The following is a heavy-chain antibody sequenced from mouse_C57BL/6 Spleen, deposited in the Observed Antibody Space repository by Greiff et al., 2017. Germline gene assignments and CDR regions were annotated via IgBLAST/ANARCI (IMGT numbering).Heavy chain of an antibody. J-gene: IGHJ3*01. CDR2: IYPGSGNT. D-gene: IGHD2-4*01. CDR1: GYTFTDYY. V-gene: IGHV1-76*01. CDR3: ARGDYDYVWFAY. Sequence: QVQLKESGAELVRPGASVKLSCKASGYTFTDYYINWVKQRPGQGLEWIARIYPGSGNTYYNEKFKGKATLTAEKSSSTAYMQLSSLTSEDSAVYFCARGDYDYVWFAYWGQGTLVTVSA.